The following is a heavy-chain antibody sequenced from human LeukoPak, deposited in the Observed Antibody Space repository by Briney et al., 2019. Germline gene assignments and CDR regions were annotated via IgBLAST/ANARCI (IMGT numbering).Heavy chain of an antibody. CDR2: ILSKTDGGAS. CDR3: TTDRATTGTTHFDFYYYMDV. D-gene: IGHD1-1*01. J-gene: IGHJ6*03. Sequence: GGSLRLSCAASGFTFSNAWMRWVRQAPGKGLEWVGRILSKTDGGASDHAAPVKGRFTIARDDSKNTLYLQMNSLKTEDTAVYYCTTDRATTGTTHFDFYYYMDVWGKGTTVTVSS. CDR1: GFTFSNAW. V-gene: IGHV3-15*01.